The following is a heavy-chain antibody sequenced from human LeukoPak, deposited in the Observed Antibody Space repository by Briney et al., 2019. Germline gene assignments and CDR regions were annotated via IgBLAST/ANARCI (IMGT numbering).Heavy chain of an antibody. J-gene: IGHJ4*02. CDR1: GGSFSGYY. V-gene: IGHV4-34*01. D-gene: IGHD6-13*01. CDR3: ARGRIAAAGTYGN. Sequence: SETLSLTCAVYGGSFSGYYWSWIRQPPGKGLEWIGEINHSGSTNYNPSLKSRVTISVDTSKNQFSLKLSSVTAADTAVYYCARGRIAAAGTYGNWGQGTLVTVSS. CDR2: INHSGST.